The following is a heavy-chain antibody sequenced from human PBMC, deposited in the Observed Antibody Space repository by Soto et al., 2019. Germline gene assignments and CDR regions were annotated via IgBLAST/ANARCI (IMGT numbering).Heavy chain of an antibody. CDR3: ARDHPRGTMVRGVGPRGYMDV. CDR2: IWYDGSNK. V-gene: IGHV3-33*01. D-gene: IGHD3-10*01. CDR1: GFTFSSYG. Sequence: QVQLVESGGGVVQPGRSLRLSCAASGFTFSSYGMHWVRQAPGKGLEWVAVIWYDGSNKYYADSVKGRFTISRDNSKNTLYLQMNSLRAEDTAVYYCARDHPRGTMVRGVGPRGYMDVWGKGTTVTVSS. J-gene: IGHJ6*03.